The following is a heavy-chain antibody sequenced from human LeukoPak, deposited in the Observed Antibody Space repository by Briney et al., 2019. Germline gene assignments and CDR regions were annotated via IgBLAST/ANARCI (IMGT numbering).Heavy chain of an antibody. V-gene: IGHV1-2*06. CDR1: GYTFTGYY. CDR3: ARDSGSYWDFQH. J-gene: IGHJ1*01. CDR2: INPNSGGT. D-gene: IGHD1-26*01. Sequence: ASVKVSCKASGYTFTGYYTHWVRQAPGQGLEWMGRINPNSGGTNYAQKLQGRVTMTRDTSISTAYMELSRLRSDDTAVYYCARDSGSYWDFQHWGQGTLVTVSS.